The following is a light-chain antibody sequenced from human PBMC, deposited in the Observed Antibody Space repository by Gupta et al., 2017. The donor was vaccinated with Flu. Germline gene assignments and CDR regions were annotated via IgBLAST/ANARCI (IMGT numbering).Light chain of an antibody. CDR1: QSISSW. CDR3: QQYNGYWT. J-gene: IGKJ1*01. CDR2: KAS. V-gene: IGKV1-5*03. Sequence: DIQMTQSPPTLSASVGDRVTITCRASQSISSWLAWYQQKPGKAPKLLIYKASSLESGVPSRFSGSGSGTEFTLTISSLQPDDFATYYCQQYNGYWTFGQGTKVEIK.